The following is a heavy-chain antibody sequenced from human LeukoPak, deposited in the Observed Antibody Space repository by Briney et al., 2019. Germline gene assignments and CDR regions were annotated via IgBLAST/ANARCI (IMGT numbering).Heavy chain of an antibody. D-gene: IGHD3-3*01. J-gene: IGHJ4*02. Sequence: SETLSLTCTVSGGSISSSSYYWGWIRQPPGKGLEWIGSIYYSGSTYYNPSLKSRVTISVDTSKNQFSLKLSSVTAADTAVYYCARRKSDYDFWSGYRSYYFDYWGQGTLVTVSS. V-gene: IGHV4-39*01. CDR1: GGSISSSSYY. CDR2: IYYSGST. CDR3: ARRKSDYDFWSGYRSYYFDY.